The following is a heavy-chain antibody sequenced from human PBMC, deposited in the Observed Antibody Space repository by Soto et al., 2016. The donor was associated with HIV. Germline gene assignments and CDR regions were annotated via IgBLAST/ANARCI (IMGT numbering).Heavy chain of an antibody. V-gene: IGHV1-2*02. CDR2: ILPNTGGT. CDR1: GSSLSALS. Sequence: QVQLIQSGTEVKKPGASVKVSCKVSGSSLSALSIHWVRQAPGQGLEWMGWILPNTGGTKYAQNLQGRVTMTRNTSISTAYMEVTSLRSDDTAVYYCVSYGYWGQGTLVTVSS. CDR3: VSYGY. D-gene: IGHD3-16*01. J-gene: IGHJ4*02.